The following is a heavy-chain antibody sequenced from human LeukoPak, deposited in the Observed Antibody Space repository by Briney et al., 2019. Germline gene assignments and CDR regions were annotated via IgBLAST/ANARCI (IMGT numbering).Heavy chain of an antibody. J-gene: IGHJ6*02. D-gene: IGHD4-17*01. CDR3: VTTVTTSYNDGTDV. Sequence: SVKVSCKASGGTFTSYTISWVRRAPGQGLEWMGGIIPIFGTANYAQKFQGRVTITADESTSTAYMELSSLASEDTAVYYCVTTVTTSYNDGTDVWGQGTTVTVSS. CDR2: IIPIFGTA. CDR1: GGTFTSYT. V-gene: IGHV1-69*13.